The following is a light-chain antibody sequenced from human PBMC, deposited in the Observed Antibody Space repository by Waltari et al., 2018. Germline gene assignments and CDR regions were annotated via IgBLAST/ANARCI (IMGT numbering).Light chain of an antibody. CDR1: SSDVGSYNL. J-gene: IGLJ2*01. V-gene: IGLV2-23*02. Sequence: QSALTQPASVSGSPGQSITISCTGTSSDVGSYNLVSWYQQPPGKAPKLMIYEVSKRPSGVSNRFSGSKSGNTASLTISGLQAEDEADYYCCSYAGSNVVFGGGTKLTVL. CDR3: CSYAGSNVV. CDR2: EVS.